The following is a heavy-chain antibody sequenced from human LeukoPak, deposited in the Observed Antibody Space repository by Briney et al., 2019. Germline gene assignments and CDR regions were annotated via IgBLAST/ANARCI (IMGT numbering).Heavy chain of an antibody. CDR3: ARALYYDFWSGPYNWFDP. CDR1: GYSISSGYY. CDR2: IYHSGST. D-gene: IGHD3-3*01. Sequence: PSETLSLTCTVSGYSISSGYYWGWIRQPPGKGLEWIGSIYHSGSTYYNPSLKSRVTISVDTSKNQFSLKLSSVTAADTAVYYCARALYYDFWSGPYNWFDPWGQGTLVTVSS. J-gene: IGHJ5*02. V-gene: IGHV4-38-2*02.